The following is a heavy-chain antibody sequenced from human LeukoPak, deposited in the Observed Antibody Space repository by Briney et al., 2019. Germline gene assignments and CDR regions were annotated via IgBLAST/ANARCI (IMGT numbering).Heavy chain of an antibody. CDR3: ARRQGMATPCFDS. CDR2: IYYSGST. D-gene: IGHD5-24*01. V-gene: IGHV4-59*08. J-gene: IGHJ4*02. CDR1: GGSISSYY. Sequence: SETLPLTCTVSGGSISSYYWSWIRQTPGKGLEWIGYIYYSGSTNYNPSLKSRVTISVDTSKNRFSRKLSSVTAADTAVYYCARRQGMATPCFDSWGQGTLVTVSS.